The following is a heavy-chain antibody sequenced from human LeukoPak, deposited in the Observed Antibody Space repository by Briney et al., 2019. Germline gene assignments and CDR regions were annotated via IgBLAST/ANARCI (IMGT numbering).Heavy chain of an antibody. Sequence: PSETLSLTCTVSGGSVGSGTYYWSWIRQSPGKGLEWIGNVYYSGSAYYNPSLESRVTMSVDTSKNQFSLKLSSVTAADTAVYYCARKPIINNAWYYFDYWGQGTLVTVSS. J-gene: IGHJ4*02. V-gene: IGHV4-39*07. CDR1: GGSVGSGTYY. CDR2: VYYSGSA. D-gene: IGHD1/OR15-1a*01. CDR3: ARKPIINNAWYYFDY.